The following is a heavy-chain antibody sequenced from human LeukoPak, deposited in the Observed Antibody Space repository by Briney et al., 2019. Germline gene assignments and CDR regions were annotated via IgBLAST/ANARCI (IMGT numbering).Heavy chain of an antibody. CDR2: INPNSGGT. CDR1: GYTFTGYY. CDR3: AREGSDIVLMVYATYYFDY. Sequence: ASVKVSCKASGYTFTGYYMHWVRQAPGQGLEWVGWINPNSGGTNYAQKFQGRVTMTRDTSISTAYMELSRLRSDDTAVYYCAREGSDIVLMVYATYYFDYWGQGTLVTVSS. D-gene: IGHD2-8*01. V-gene: IGHV1-2*02. J-gene: IGHJ4*02.